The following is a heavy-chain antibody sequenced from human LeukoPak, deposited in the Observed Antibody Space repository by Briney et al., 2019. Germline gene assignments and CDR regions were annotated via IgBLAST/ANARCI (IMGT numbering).Heavy chain of an antibody. CDR2: IRYSGSA. D-gene: IGHD3-22*01. CDR3: ARLVYDSRGYYFDY. Sequence: SETLSLTCTVSGDSISSYYWSWIPQPPGKGLEWIRYIRYSGSANYNPSLRSRVAISIDTSKNQFPLKLRSVTAADTAVYHCARLVYDSRGYYFDYWGQGTLVTVSS. J-gene: IGHJ4*02. CDR1: GDSISSYY. V-gene: IGHV4-59*08.